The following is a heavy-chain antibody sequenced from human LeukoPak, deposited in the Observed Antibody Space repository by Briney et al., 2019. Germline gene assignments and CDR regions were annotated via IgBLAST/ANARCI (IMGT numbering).Heavy chain of an antibody. CDR1: GYSISSGYY. Sequence: SETLSLTCTVSGYSISSGYYWGWIRQPPGKGLEWIGYIYYSGSTNYNPSLKSRVTISVDTSKNQFSLKLSSVTAADTAVYYCARQQQLDSPFDYWGQGTLVTVSS. V-gene: IGHV4-38-2*02. CDR2: IYYSGST. D-gene: IGHD6-13*01. CDR3: ARQQQLDSPFDY. J-gene: IGHJ4*02.